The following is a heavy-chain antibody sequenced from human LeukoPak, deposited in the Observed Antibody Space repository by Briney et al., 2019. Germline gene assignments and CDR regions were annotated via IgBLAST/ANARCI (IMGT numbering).Heavy chain of an antibody. Sequence: SETLSLTCTVSGGSISSYYWSWIRQPPGKGLEWIGEINHSGSTNYNPSLKSRVTISVDTSKNQFSLKLSSVTAADTAVYYCARGDILRFLEWSPRGYGMDVWGQGTTVTVSS. D-gene: IGHD3-3*01. CDR2: INHSGST. J-gene: IGHJ6*02. V-gene: IGHV4-34*01. CDR1: GGSISSYY. CDR3: ARGDILRFLEWSPRGYGMDV.